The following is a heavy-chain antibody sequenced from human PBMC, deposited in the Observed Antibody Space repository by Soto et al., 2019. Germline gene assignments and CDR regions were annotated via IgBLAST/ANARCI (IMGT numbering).Heavy chain of an antibody. Sequence: PSETLSLTCTVSGGSISSYYWSWFRQPPGKGLEWIGYIYYSGSTNYNPSLKSRVTISVDTSKNQFSLKLSSVTAADTAVYYCARGKDYYDSSGLIDYWGQGTLVTVSS. J-gene: IGHJ4*02. CDR2: IYYSGST. CDR3: ARGKDYYDSSGLIDY. D-gene: IGHD3-22*01. V-gene: IGHV4-59*01. CDR1: GGSISSYY.